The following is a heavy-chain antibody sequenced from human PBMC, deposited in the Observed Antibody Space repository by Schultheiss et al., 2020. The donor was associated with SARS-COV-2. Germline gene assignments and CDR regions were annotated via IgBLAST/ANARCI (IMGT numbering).Heavy chain of an antibody. J-gene: IGHJ6*02. CDR3: ARDRVLAWNYYYGMDV. Sequence: GGSLRLSCAASGFTFSSYSMNWVRQAPGKGLEWVSYISSSSSTIYYADSVKGRFTISRNNSKNTLYLQMNSLRAEDTAVYYCARDRVLAWNYYYGMDVWGQGTTVTVSS. V-gene: IGHV3-48*01. CDR2: ISSSSSTI. D-gene: IGHD4/OR15-4a*01. CDR1: GFTFSSYS.